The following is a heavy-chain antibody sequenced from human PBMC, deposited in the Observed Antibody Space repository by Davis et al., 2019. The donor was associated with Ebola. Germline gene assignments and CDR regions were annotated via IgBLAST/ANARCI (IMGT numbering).Heavy chain of an antibody. D-gene: IGHD3-22*01. Sequence: ASVKVSCKASGYTFTSYDINWVRQATGQGLEWMGWMNPNSGNTGYAQKFQGRVTMTRNTSISTAYMELSSLRSEDKAVYYCARGKYYDSSGYLYYYYGMDVWGQGTTVTVSS. V-gene: IGHV1-8*01. CDR3: ARGKYYDSSGYLYYYYGMDV. CDR2: MNPNSGNT. J-gene: IGHJ6*02. CDR1: GYTFTSYD.